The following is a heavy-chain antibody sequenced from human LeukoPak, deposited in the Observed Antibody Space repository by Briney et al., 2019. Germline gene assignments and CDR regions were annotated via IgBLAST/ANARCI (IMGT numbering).Heavy chain of an antibody. D-gene: IGHD5-18*01. CDR2: ISSSSSYI. CDR1: GFTFSSYS. Sequence: GGSLRLSCAASGFTFSSYSMNWVRQAPGKGLEWVSSISSSSSYIYYADSVKGRFTISRDNAKNSLYLQMNSLRAEDTAVYYCAKARGYSYGYDIYFDYWGQGTLVTVSS. V-gene: IGHV3-21*04. CDR3: AKARGYSYGYDIYFDY. J-gene: IGHJ4*02.